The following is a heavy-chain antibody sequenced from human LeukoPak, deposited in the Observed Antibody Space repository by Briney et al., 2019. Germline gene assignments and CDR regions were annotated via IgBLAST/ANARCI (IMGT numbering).Heavy chain of an antibody. V-gene: IGHV4-34*01. D-gene: IGHD2-21*02. CDR3: ARTPTYCGGDCYYFDP. Sequence: SETLSLTCAVYGGSFSGYYWSWIRQPPGKGLEWIGEINHSGSTNYNPSLKSRVTMSVDSSKNQFSLKLSSVTAADTAMYFCARTPTYCGGDCYYFDPWGQGTLVTVSS. J-gene: IGHJ5*02. CDR1: GGSFSGYY. CDR2: INHSGST.